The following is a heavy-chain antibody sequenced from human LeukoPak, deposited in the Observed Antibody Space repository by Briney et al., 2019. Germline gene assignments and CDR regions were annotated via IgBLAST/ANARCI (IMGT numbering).Heavy chain of an antibody. D-gene: IGHD6-13*01. CDR1: GFTFSSYA. V-gene: IGHV3-23*01. J-gene: IGHJ4*02. CDR2: ISGSGGST. CDR3: AKYSSSWYVYFDY. Sequence: PGGSLRLSCAASGFTFSSYAMSWVRQAPGEGLEWVSAISGSGGSTYYADSVKGRFTISRDNSKNTLYLQMNSLRAEDTAVYYCAKYSSSWYVYFDYWGQGTLITVSS.